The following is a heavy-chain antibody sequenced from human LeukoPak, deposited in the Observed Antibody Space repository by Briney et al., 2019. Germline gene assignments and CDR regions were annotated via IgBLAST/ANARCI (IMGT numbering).Heavy chain of an antibody. V-gene: IGHV1-69*13. CDR3: ARDPDYGDYENAFDI. J-gene: IGHJ3*02. CDR2: IILIFGTA. Sequence: ASVKVSCKASGGTFSSYAISWVRQAPGQGLEWMGGIILIFGTANYAQKFQGRVTTTADESTSTAYMELSSLRSEDTAVYYCARDPDYGDYENAFDIWGQGTMVTVSS. CDR1: GGTFSSYA. D-gene: IGHD4-17*01.